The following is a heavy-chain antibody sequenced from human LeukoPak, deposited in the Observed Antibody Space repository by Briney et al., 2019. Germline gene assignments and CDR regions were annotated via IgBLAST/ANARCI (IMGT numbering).Heavy chain of an antibody. CDR2: ISGGGGSK. J-gene: IGHJ4*02. CDR3: AKAGSVATIEMPDY. Sequence: GGSLRLSCAASGFTFSSYAMSWVRQAPGKGLEWVSTISGGGGSKYYADSVKGRFTISRDNSKNTLYLQMNSLRPEDTAVYYCAKAGSVATIEMPDYWGQGTLVTVSS. CDR1: GFTFSSYA. D-gene: IGHD5-12*01. V-gene: IGHV3-23*01.